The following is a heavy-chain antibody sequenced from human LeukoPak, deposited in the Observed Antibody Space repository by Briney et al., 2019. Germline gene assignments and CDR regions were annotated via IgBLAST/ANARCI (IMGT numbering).Heavy chain of an antibody. CDR1: GFTVSSNC. D-gene: IGHD2/OR15-2a*01. CDR3: ASNSGISYYYYYYMDV. Sequence: GGSLRLSCAASGFTVSSNCMSWVRQAPGKGLEWVSVIYSGGSTYYADSVKGRFTISRDNSKNTLYLQMNSLRAEDTAVYYCASNSGISYYYYYYMDVWGKGTTVTVSS. V-gene: IGHV3-66*02. J-gene: IGHJ6*03. CDR2: IYSGGST.